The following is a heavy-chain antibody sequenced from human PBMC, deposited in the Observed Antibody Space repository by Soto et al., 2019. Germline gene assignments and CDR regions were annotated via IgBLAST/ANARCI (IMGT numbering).Heavy chain of an antibody. V-gene: IGHV5-10-1*01. Sequence: PWESLKTSCKGSGYSFTRYWISWVRQMPGKGLGWMGRIDPSDSYTNYSPSFQGHVTISADKSISTAYLQWSSLKASDTAMYYCAGAEYGMDVWGQGTTVTVSS. CDR3: AGAEYGMDV. CDR1: GYSFTRYW. CDR2: IDPSDSYT. J-gene: IGHJ6*02.